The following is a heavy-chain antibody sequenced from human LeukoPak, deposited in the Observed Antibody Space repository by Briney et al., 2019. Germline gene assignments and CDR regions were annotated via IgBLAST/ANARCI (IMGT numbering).Heavy chain of an antibody. CDR2: INHDGSET. CDR3: ARADSRGSIFDY. D-gene: IGHD3-22*01. CDR1: EFIFSNYW. Sequence: GGSLRLSCAASEFIFSNYWMTWVRQAPGRGLEWVANINHDGSETYYVDSVKGRFTISRDNTKNSLYLQMNSPRVEDTAMYCCARADSRGSIFDYWGQGSQVTVSS. V-gene: IGHV3-7*01. J-gene: IGHJ4*02.